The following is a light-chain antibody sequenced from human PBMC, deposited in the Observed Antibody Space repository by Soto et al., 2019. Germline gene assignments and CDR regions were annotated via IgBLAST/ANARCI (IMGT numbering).Light chain of an antibody. CDR2: AAS. CDR1: QTVNSNY. CDR3: QQFGNSPQT. Sequence: EIVLTQSPGTLSLSAGERATLSCRVSQTVNSNYFAWYQQKPGQAPRLLIYAASSRATGIPDRFSGSGSGTDFTLTINRLEPEDFAVYYCQQFGNSPQTFGQGTKVEIK. V-gene: IGKV3-20*01. J-gene: IGKJ1*01.